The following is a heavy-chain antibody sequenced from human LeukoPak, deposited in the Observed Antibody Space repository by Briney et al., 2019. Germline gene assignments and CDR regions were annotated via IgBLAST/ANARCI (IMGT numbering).Heavy chain of an antibody. J-gene: IGHJ4*02. CDR2: INHYGST. CDR1: GESLSNYY. V-gene: IGHV4-34*01. CDR3: ARLPDYYSRHGAPG. D-gene: IGHD3-10*01. Sequence: SETLSLTCAVYGESLSNYYWSWIRQPPGKGLEWIGEINHYGSTNYNPSLKSRITISVDTSKNQFSLKLSSVTAADTAVYYCARLPDYYSRHGAPGWGQGTLVTVSS.